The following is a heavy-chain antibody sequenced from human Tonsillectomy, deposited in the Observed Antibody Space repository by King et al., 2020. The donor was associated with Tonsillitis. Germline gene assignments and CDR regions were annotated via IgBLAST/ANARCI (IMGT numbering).Heavy chain of an antibody. V-gene: IGHV1-2*02. Sequence: VQLVESGAEVKKPGASVKVSCTASGYTFTGYYMHWVRQAPGQGLEWMGWINPNNGGTSYAQHFQGRVTMTRDTSISTAYMELSRLRSDDTAVYYCVTLYDSSGYYRLYGGQGTLVTVSS. J-gene: IGHJ4*02. CDR3: VTLYDSSGYYRLY. CDR1: GYTFTGYY. D-gene: IGHD3-22*01. CDR2: INPNNGGT.